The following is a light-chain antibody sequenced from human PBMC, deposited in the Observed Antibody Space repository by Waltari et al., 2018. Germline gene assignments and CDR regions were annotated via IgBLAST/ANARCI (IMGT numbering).Light chain of an antibody. J-gene: IGLJ2*01. Sequence: LTQQHSLSGDTGPRVTISCTGSSSDIGSFGCNWYQTRPGIVPRLLIYDNTHRPSGVPARFSASKSDTSASLDIAGLQPDDEADYYCQSYDNTGRGSVLLGGGTRLTVL. CDR3: QSYDNTGRGSVL. V-gene: IGLV1-40*01. CDR1: SSDIGSFG. CDR2: DNT.